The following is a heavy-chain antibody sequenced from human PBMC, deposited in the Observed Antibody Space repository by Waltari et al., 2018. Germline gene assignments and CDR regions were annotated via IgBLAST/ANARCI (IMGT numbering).Heavy chain of an antibody. J-gene: IGHJ5*02. D-gene: IGHD2-2*03. CDR3: ARQTLGYCTSAACRRLET. Sequence: QVQLQESGSGLVRPSETLSLTCDVSGYCINTGFFWGWVRQPPGKGLEWIGNIYYDGTTYYNPSLSHRLMISLDTSKNQFSLRLNFVDVADTAVYYCARQTLGYCTSAACRRLETWGQGILVTVPS. V-gene: IGHV4-38-2*01. CDR1: GYCINTGFF. CDR2: IYYDGTT.